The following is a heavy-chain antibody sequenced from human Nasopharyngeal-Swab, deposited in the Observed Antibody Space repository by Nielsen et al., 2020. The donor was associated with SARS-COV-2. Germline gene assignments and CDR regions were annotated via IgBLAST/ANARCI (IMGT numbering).Heavy chain of an antibody. CDR3: ARGYCSSTSCYAARHFDY. CDR1: GGSVSSGSYY. D-gene: IGHD2-2*01. Sequence: SETLSLTCTVSGGSVSSGSYYWSWIRQPPGKGLEWIGYIYYSGSTNYNPSLKSRVTISVDTSKNQFSLKLSSVTAADAAVYYCARGYCSSTSCYAARHFDYWGQGTLVTVSS. J-gene: IGHJ4*02. CDR2: IYYSGST. V-gene: IGHV4-61*01.